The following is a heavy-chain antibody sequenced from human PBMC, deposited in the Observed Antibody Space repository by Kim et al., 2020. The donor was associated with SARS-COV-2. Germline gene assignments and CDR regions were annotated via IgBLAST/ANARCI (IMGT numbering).Heavy chain of an antibody. D-gene: IGHD1-26*01. V-gene: IGHV1-8*01. CDR3: ARVKIGSYFAWSYAFDI. J-gene: IGHJ3*02. Sequence: FQGRVTMTRNTSISTAYMELSSLRSEDTAVYYCARVKIGSYFAWSYAFDIWGQGTMVTVSS.